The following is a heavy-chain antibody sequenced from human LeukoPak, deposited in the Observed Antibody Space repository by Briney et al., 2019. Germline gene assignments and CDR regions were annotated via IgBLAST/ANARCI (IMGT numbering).Heavy chain of an antibody. D-gene: IGHD3-16*02. CDR2: IYYSGST. CDR1: GGSISSSSYY. J-gene: IGHJ4*02. Sequence: SETLSLTCTVSGGSISSSSYYWGWLRQPPGTGLEWIGSIYYSGSTYYNPSLKSRVTISVDTSKNQFSLKLSSVTAADTAVYYCARIIYDYVWGSYRTPHNYFDYWGQGTLVTVSS. V-gene: IGHV4-39*01. CDR3: ARIIYDYVWGSYRTPHNYFDY.